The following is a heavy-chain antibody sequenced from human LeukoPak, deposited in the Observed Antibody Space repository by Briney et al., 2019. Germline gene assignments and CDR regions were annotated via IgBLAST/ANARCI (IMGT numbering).Heavy chain of an antibody. CDR1: GGSISSSSYY. Sequence: SETLSLTCTVSGGSISSSSYYWGWIRQPPGKGLEWIGSIYYSGSTYYNPSLKSRVTLSVDTSKNQFSLKLSSVTAADTAVYYCARHGPYVYDSGSYYIVGSYFDYWGQGTLVTVSS. D-gene: IGHD3-10*01. CDR3: ARHGPYVYDSGSYYIVGSYFDY. V-gene: IGHV4-39*01. J-gene: IGHJ4*02. CDR2: IYYSGST.